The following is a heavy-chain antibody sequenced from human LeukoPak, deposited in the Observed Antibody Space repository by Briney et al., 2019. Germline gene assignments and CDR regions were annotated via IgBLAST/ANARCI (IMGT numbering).Heavy chain of an antibody. J-gene: IGHJ3*02. V-gene: IGHV4-59*08. CDR2: IYYSGST. D-gene: IGHD3-10*01. Sequence: SETLSLTCTVSGGSISSYYWSWIRQPPGKGLEWIGYIYYSGSTYYNPSLKSRVTISVDTSKNQFSLKLSSVTAADTAVYYCARQSVGELFGAFDIWGQGTMVTVSS. CDR1: GGSISSYY. CDR3: ARQSVGELFGAFDI.